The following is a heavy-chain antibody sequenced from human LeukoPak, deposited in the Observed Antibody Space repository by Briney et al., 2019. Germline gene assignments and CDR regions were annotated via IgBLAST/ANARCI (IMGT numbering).Heavy chain of an antibody. CDR2: ISSSSSYI. J-gene: IGHJ4*02. D-gene: IGHD2-2*02. CDR1: GFTFSSYS. Sequence: GGSLRLSCAASGFTFSSYSMNWVRQAPGKGLEWVSSISSSSSYIYYADSVKGRFTISRDNAKNSLYLQMNSLRAEDTAVYYCARLGPYCSSTSCYSDYWGQGTLVTVSS. CDR3: ARLGPYCSSTSCYSDY. V-gene: IGHV3-21*01.